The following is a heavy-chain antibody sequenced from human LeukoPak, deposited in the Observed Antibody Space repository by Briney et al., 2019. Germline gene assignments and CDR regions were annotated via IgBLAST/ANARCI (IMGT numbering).Heavy chain of an antibody. CDR1: GGTFSSYA. Sequence: GASVKVSCKASGGTFSSYAISWVRQAPGQGLEWMGRIIPILGIANYAQKFQGRVTITADKSTSTAYMELSSLRSEDTAVYYCARGLRAIAAGFGNGMDVWGQGTTVTVSS. CDR3: ARGLRAIAAGFGNGMDV. J-gene: IGHJ6*02. V-gene: IGHV1-69*04. CDR2: IIPILGIA. D-gene: IGHD6-13*01.